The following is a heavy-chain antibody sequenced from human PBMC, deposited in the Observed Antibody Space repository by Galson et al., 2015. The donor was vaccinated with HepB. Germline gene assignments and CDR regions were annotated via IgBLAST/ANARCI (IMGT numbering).Heavy chain of an antibody. V-gene: IGHV4-39*07. D-gene: IGHD3-22*01. CDR2: IYYSGST. Sequence: SETLSLTCTVSGGSISSSSYYWGWFRQPPGKGLEWIGSIYYSGSTYYNPSLKSRVTISVDTSKNQFSLKLSSVTAADTAVYYCARGHFYYYDSSGYYGAWGQGTLVTVSS. J-gene: IGHJ5*02. CDR1: GGSISSSSYY. CDR3: ARGHFYYYDSSGYYGA.